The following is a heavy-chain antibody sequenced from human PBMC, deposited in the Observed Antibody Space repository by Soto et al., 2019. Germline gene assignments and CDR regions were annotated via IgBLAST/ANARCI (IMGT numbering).Heavy chain of an antibody. J-gene: IGHJ4*02. Sequence: SETLSLTCTVSGGSISSSSYYWGWIRQPPGKGLEWIGSIYYSGSTYYNPSLKSRVTISVDTSKNQFSLKLSSVTAADTAVYYCARLVSGYRSVYFDYWGQGTLVTVSS. CDR1: GGSISSSSYY. CDR3: ARLVSGYRSVYFDY. D-gene: IGHD3-10*01. V-gene: IGHV4-39*01. CDR2: IYYSGST.